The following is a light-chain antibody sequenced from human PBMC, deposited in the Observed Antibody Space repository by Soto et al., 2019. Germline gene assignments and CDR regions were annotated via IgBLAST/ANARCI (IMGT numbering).Light chain of an antibody. V-gene: IGKV1-39*01. CDR2: ASF. Sequence: DIQMTQSPSSLSVSVGDRVTITCRASQSISNYLNWYQQTPGKAPKLLIYASFNLQSGVPSRFSVSGFGTDFTLSISSLEPEDFAPYYCQQSYSTPYTFGQGTKLEIK. J-gene: IGKJ2*01. CDR3: QQSYSTPYT. CDR1: QSISNY.